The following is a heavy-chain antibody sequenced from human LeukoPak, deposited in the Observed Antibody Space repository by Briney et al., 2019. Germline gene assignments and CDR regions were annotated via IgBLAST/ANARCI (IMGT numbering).Heavy chain of an antibody. CDR1: GYTFTGYY. CDR3: ARDLNWGPDY. CDR2: INPNSGGT. V-gene: IGHV1-2*02. J-gene: IGHJ4*02. Sequence: ASVKVSCKASGYTFTGYYIHWVRQAPGQGLEWMGWINPNSGGTNYAQKFQGRVTLTRDTSISTLYMELNSLKSDDTAVYYCARDLNWGPDYWGQGTLVTVSA. D-gene: IGHD7-27*01.